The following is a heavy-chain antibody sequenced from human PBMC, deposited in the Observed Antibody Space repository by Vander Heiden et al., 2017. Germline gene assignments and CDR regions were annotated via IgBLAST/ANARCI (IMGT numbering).Heavy chain of an antibody. J-gene: IGHJ5*02. CDR1: GFPFSSYA. D-gene: IGHD3-22*01. V-gene: IGHV3-23*01. CDR2: ISGSGGST. CDR3: AKDPASSGYSRAENWFDP. Sequence: EVQLLESGGGLVQPGGSLRLSCAASGFPFSSYAMSWVLQAPGKGLEWVSAISGSGGSTYYADSVKGRFTISRDNSKNTLYLQMNSLRAEDTAVYYCAKDPASSGYSRAENWFDPWGQGTLVTVSS.